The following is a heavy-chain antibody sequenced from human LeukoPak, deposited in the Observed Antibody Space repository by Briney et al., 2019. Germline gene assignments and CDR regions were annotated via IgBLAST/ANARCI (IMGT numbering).Heavy chain of an antibody. J-gene: IGHJ4*02. Sequence: SETLSLTCAVYGGSFSGYYWSWIRQPPGKGLEWIGEINHSGSTNYNPSLKSRVTISVDTSKNQFSLKLSSVTAADTAVYYCARVSGDNFDYWGQGTLVTVPS. CDR1: GGSFSGYY. V-gene: IGHV4-34*01. CDR2: INHSGST. CDR3: ARVSGDNFDY. D-gene: IGHD4-17*01.